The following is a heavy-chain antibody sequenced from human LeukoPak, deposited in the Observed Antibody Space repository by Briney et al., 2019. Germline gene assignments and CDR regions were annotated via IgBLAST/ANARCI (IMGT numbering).Heavy chain of an antibody. CDR3: ARGRPHGNDY. J-gene: IGHJ4*02. Sequence: GGSLRLSCAASGFTFSSYWMNWVRQAPGKGLVWVSRIASDGSSTTYADSVKGRFSISRDNAKNTLYLQMNSLRVEDTVVYYCARGRPHGNDYWGQGTLVTVSS. D-gene: IGHD4-23*01. CDR1: GFTFSSYW. V-gene: IGHV3-74*01. CDR2: IASDGSST.